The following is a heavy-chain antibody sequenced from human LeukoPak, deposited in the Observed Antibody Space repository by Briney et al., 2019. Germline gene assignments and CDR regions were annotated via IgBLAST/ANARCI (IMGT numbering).Heavy chain of an antibody. Sequence: GGSLRLSCAASGFTFSSYSMNWVRQAPGKGLEWVSFIYSAGTTNYADAVKGRFTISRHNSENTLYLQMNSLTDEDTAVYYCARALVGANSWFDPWGQGTLVTVSS. J-gene: IGHJ5*02. CDR1: GFTFSSYS. V-gene: IGHV3-53*04. CDR3: ARALVGANSWFDP. D-gene: IGHD1-26*01. CDR2: IYSAGTT.